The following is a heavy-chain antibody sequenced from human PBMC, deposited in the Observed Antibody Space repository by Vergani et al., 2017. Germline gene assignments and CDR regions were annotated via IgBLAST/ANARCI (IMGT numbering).Heavy chain of an antibody. V-gene: IGHV4-34*01. D-gene: IGHD5-12*01. CDR3: ARFRGPDIVGTAFVH. CDR1: GGSFSVYY. J-gene: IGHJ4*02. CDR2: INDIGTT. Sequence: QVQLQQWGAGLLKPSETLSLTCGVHGGSFSVYYWSWIRQSPGKGLEWIGAINDIGTTNYNPSLRSRVTISVDTSKTQFSLRLNSVTAADTAVYFCARFRGPDIVGTAFVHWAQGTLVTVSS.